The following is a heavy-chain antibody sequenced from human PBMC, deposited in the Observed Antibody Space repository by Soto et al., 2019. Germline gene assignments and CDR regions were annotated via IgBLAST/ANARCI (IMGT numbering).Heavy chain of an antibody. V-gene: IGHV1-2*02. J-gene: IGHJ5*02. CDR2: INPNSGGT. CDR3: ARDRRIAVAGTNRFDP. Sequence: ASVKVSCKASGYTFTGYYMHWVRQAPGQGLEWMGWINPNSGGTNYAQKFQGRVTMTRDTSISTAYMELSRLRSDDTAVYYCARDRRIAVAGTNRFDPWGQGTLVTVSS. D-gene: IGHD6-19*01. CDR1: GYTFTGYY.